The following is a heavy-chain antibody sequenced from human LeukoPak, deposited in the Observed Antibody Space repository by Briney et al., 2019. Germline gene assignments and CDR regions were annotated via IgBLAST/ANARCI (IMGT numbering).Heavy chain of an antibody. CDR3: ARDRMWPRESNDY. CDR1: GFSFSSNW. J-gene: IGHJ4*02. D-gene: IGHD3-10*01. CDR2: IKHDGSDK. Sequence: GGSLRLSCAASGFSFSSNWMGWVRQAPGKGLEWVGNIKHDGSDKYYVDSVKGRFTISRDNAKNSVYLQMNSLRVEDTAVYYCARDRMWPRESNDYWGQGTLVTVSS. V-gene: IGHV3-7*04.